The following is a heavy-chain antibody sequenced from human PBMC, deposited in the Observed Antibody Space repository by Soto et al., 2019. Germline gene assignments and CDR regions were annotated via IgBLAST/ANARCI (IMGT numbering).Heavy chain of an antibody. CDR1: GGCISSGGYA. Sequence: ILPLTCTLSGGCISSGGYAWSWIRQHPGKGLEWIGYIYYSGSTYYNPSLKSRVTISVDTSKNQFSLKLSSVTAADTAVYYCARDLTYGMDVWGQGTTVTVSS. CDR3: ARDLTYGMDV. V-gene: IGHV4-31*03. CDR2: IYYSGST. J-gene: IGHJ6*02.